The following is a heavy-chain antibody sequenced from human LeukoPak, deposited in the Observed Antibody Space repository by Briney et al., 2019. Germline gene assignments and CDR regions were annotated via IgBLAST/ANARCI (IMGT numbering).Heavy chain of an antibody. CDR3: ARAEGSGSYWPDY. V-gene: IGHV4-59*12. CDR2: IYYSGST. Sequence: SETLSLTCTVSGGSISSYYWSWIRQPPGKGLEWIGYIYYSGSTYYNPSLKSRVTISVDTSKNQFSLKLSSVTAADTAVYYCARAEGSGSYWPDYWGQGTLVTVSS. CDR1: GGSISSYY. D-gene: IGHD3-10*01. J-gene: IGHJ4*02.